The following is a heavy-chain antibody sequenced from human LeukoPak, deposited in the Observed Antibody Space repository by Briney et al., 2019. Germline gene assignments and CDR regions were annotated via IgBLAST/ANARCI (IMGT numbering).Heavy chain of an antibody. Sequence: SETLSLTCTVSGGSISSYYWSWIRQPPGKGLEWIGYIYYSGSTNYNPSLKSRVTISVDTSKNQFSLKLSSVTAADTAVYYCARGTDYGDYWYFDYWGQGTLVTVSS. D-gene: IGHD4-17*01. J-gene: IGHJ4*02. CDR1: GGSISSYY. CDR2: IYYSGST. V-gene: IGHV4-59*01. CDR3: ARGTDYGDYWYFDY.